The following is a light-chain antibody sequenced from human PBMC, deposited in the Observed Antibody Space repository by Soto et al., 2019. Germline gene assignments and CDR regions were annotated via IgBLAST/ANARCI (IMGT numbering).Light chain of an antibody. CDR3: SSYASSGTYV. Sequence: QSVLTQPASVSGSPGLSITISCTGTSSDVGGYEFVSWYQQHPDNAPKLIIYDVSDRPSGESSRFSGSKSANTASLTISGLQAVDEADYYCSSYASSGTYVFGTGTKVTV. V-gene: IGLV2-14*01. J-gene: IGLJ1*01. CDR1: SSDVGGYEF. CDR2: DVS.